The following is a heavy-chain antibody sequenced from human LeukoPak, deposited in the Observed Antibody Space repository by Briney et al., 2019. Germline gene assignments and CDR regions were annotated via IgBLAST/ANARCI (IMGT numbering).Heavy chain of an antibody. CDR1: GGTFSSYA. J-gene: IGHJ4*02. CDR2: IIPILGIA. V-gene: IGHV1-69*04. Sequence: GASVKVSSKASGGTFSSYAISWVRQAPGQGLEWMGRIIPILGIANYAQKFQGRVTITADKSTSTAYMELSSLRSEDTAVYYCAREDSSGWYWDYWGQGTLVTVSS. D-gene: IGHD6-19*01. CDR3: AREDSSGWYWDY.